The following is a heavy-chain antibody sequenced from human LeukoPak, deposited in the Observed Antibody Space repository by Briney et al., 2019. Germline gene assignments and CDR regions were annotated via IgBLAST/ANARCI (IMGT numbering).Heavy chain of an antibody. CDR2: ISGSGGST. CDR3: AKTRPKTNYFDY. Sequence: GGSLRLSCAASGFTFSSYAMSWVRQAPGKGLEWVAAISGSGGSTYYADSVKGRFTISRNNSKNTLYLQMNSLRAEDTAVYYCAKTRPKTNYFDYWGQGTLVTVSS. V-gene: IGHV3-23*01. CDR1: GFTFSSYA. J-gene: IGHJ4*02. D-gene: IGHD1-1*01.